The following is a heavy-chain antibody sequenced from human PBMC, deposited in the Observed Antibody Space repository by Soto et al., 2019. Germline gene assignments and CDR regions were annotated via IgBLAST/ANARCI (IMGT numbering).Heavy chain of an antibody. Sequence: GGSLRLSCAASGFRFSSYGMTWVRQVPGKGLEWVTVISASGGRTHYADSVQGRFTISRDNSKNTLYLQMSSLRVEDTAVYYCASGDCRGGGCSLPDFFENWGQGTPVTVSS. CDR3: ASGDCRGGGCSLPDFFEN. CDR2: ISASGGRT. D-gene: IGHD2-15*01. V-gene: IGHV3-23*01. CDR1: GFRFSSYG. J-gene: IGHJ4*02.